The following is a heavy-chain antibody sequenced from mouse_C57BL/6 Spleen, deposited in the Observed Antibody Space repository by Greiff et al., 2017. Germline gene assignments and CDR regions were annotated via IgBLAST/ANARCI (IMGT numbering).Heavy chain of an antibody. CDR1: GYTFTSYW. Sequence: QVQLQQPGTELVKPGASVKLSCKASGYTFTSYWMHWVKQRPGPGLEWIGNINPSNGGTNYNEKFKSKATLTVDKSSSTAYMQLSSLTSEDSAVYYCARSSYYYGSSPHYYAMDYWGQGTSVTVSS. V-gene: IGHV1-53*01. CDR3: ARSSYYYGSSPHYYAMDY. CDR2: INPSNGGT. J-gene: IGHJ4*01. D-gene: IGHD1-1*01.